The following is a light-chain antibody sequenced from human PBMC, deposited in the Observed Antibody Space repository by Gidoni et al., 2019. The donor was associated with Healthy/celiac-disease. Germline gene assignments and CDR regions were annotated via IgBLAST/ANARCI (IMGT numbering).Light chain of an antibody. V-gene: IGKV3-20*01. CDR3: QQYGSSPQT. J-gene: IGKJ1*01. Sequence: EIVLTQSPGTLSLSPGERATRSCRASQSVSSSYLAWYQQKPGQAPRLLIYGASSRATGIPERFSGSGSGTDFTLTISRLEPEDFAVYYCQQYGSSPQTFGQGTKVEIK. CDR1: QSVSSSY. CDR2: GAS.